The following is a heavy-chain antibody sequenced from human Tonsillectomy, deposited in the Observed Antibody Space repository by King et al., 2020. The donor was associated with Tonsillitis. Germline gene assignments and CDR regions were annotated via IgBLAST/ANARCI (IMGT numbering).Heavy chain of an antibody. V-gene: IGHV3-15*01. CDR3: TTDYPMLGYGDRLDY. J-gene: IGHJ4*02. Sequence: VQLVESGGGLVKPGGSLRLSCAASGFTFSNAWMSWVRQAPGKGLEWVGRIKSKTDGGTTDYAAPVKGSFTISRDDSKNTLYLQMNSLKTEDTAVYYCTTDYPMLGYGDRLDYWGQGTLVTVSS. CDR2: IKSKTDGGTT. CDR1: GFTFSNAW. D-gene: IGHD4-17*01.